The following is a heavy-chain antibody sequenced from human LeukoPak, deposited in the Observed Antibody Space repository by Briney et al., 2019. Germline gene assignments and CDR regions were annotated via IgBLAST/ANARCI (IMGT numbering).Heavy chain of an antibody. CDR3: ASSSWYDYWYFDL. Sequence: ASVTVSFKASGYTFTNYGISWVRQAPGQGGEWMGWISAYNGNTNYAQKLQGRVTMTTDTSTSTAYMELRSLRSDDTAVYYCASSSWYDYWYFDLWGRGTLVTVSS. CDR1: GYTFTNYG. D-gene: IGHD6-13*01. V-gene: IGHV1-18*01. CDR2: ISAYNGNT. J-gene: IGHJ2*01.